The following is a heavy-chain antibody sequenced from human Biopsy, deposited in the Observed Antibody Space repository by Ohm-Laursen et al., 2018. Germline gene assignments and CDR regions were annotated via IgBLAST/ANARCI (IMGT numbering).Heavy chain of an antibody. CDR2: ISYNERT. CDR1: GASVKTSGYF. V-gene: IGHV4-31*01. J-gene: IGHJ2*01. D-gene: IGHD3-9*01. Sequence: SQTLSLTCRVSGASVKTSGYFWAWIRQRPGKGLEWIGYISYNERTHYNPSLTSQLAISFDTSNNRISLQLRSVSVADTAVYYCVREPKTGTAEAWYFDLWGRDSPVTVPS. CDR3: VREPKTGTAEAWYFDL.